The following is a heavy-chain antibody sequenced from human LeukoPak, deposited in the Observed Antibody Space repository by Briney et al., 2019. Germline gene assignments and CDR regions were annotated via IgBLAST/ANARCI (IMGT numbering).Heavy chain of an antibody. CDR3: ARPTDYGGQEDAFDI. Sequence: SETLSLTCSVSGGSISSSSYYWGWIRQPPGKGLEWIGSIYYSGSTYYNPSLKSRVTISVDTSKKQFSLKLNSVTAADTAVYYCARPTDYGGQEDAFDIWGQGTMVTVSS. J-gene: IGHJ3*02. CDR2: IYYSGST. CDR1: GGSISSSSYY. V-gene: IGHV4-39*07. D-gene: IGHD4-23*01.